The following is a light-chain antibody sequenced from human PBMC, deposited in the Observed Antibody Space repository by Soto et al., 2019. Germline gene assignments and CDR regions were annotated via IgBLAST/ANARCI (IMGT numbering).Light chain of an antibody. CDR2: RAS. CDR3: QQYNSWPIT. CDR1: QSVSSN. V-gene: IGKV3-15*01. J-gene: IGKJ5*01. Sequence: EVGMKQSPATLSVSPGERATLSCRASQSVSSNLAWYQQKPGQGPRLLVYRASTRTLGIPARFSGSESGTEFTLTISSLQSEDFAVYYCQQYNSWPITFGQGTRLEI.